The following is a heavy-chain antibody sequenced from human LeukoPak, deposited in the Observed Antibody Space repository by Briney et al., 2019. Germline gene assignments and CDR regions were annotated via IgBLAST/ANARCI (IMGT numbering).Heavy chain of an antibody. CDR2: ISSSTIYL. CDR3: ARLRYYGSGSYPMTGNWFDP. Sequence: GGSLRLSCAASGFIFSSYSMNWVRQAPGKGLEWVSSISSSTIYLYYADSVKGRFTISRDNAKNSLYLQMNSLRAEDTAVYYCARLRYYGSGSYPMTGNWFDPWGQGTLVTVSS. CDR1: GFIFSSYS. V-gene: IGHV3-21*01. J-gene: IGHJ5*02. D-gene: IGHD3-10*01.